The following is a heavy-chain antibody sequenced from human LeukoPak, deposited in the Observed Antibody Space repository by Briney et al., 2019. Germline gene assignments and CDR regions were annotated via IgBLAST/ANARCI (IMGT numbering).Heavy chain of an antibody. J-gene: IGHJ4*02. CDR1: GFTFSDYY. Sequence: GGSLRLSCAASGFTFSDYYMSWVRQAPGKGLEWISYISGSGNTIYYADSVKGRFTISRDNADNSLYLQMNSLRAEDTAVYYCARDLSRRESRWLRGFDSWGQGTLVTVYS. V-gene: IGHV3-11*01. CDR2: ISGSGNTI. D-gene: IGHD5-18*01. CDR3: ARDLSRRESRWLRGFDS.